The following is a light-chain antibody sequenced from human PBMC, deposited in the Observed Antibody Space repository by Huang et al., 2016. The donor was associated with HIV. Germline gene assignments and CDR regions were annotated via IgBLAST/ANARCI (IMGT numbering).Light chain of an antibody. CDR2: AVS. CDR3: QQYNTWPPWA. J-gene: IGKJ1*01. CDR1: QNVGSN. Sequence: EVLMTQSPDILSVSPGDRAPFSCRASQNVGSNLAWYQQRPGQAPKLLMYAVSTRATGVPDRFSGGGSGTDFTLTISRLQSEDFATYYCQQYNTWPPWAFGQGTTVEI. V-gene: IGKV3-15*01.